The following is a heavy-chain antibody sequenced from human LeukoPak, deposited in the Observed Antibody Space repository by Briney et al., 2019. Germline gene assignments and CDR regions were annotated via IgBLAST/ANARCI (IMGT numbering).Heavy chain of an antibody. D-gene: IGHD2-2*02. CDR3: AKNGVTYTDYYYYMDV. CDR2: ISWNSGSV. CDR1: GFTFDDYA. Sequence: SLRLSCTASGFTFDDYAMHWVRQAPGKGLEWVSGISWNSGSVGYADSVKGRFTISRDNAKNSLYLQMDSLRAEDTAFYYCAKNGVTYTDYYYYMDVWGKGTTVTISS. J-gene: IGHJ6*03. V-gene: IGHV3-9*01.